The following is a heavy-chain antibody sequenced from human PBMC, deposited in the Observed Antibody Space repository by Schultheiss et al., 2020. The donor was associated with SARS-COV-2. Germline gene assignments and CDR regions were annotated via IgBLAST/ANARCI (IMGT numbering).Heavy chain of an antibody. Sequence: GESLKISCAASGFTFSGSPMNWVRQASGKGLGWIGRIRDKANSYATAYAASVKGRFTISRDDSKNTAYLQMNSLKTEDTAVYYCTRLGCSGGSCYSDYWGQGTLVTVSS. J-gene: IGHJ4*02. CDR3: TRLGCSGGSCYSDY. V-gene: IGHV3-73*01. D-gene: IGHD2-15*01. CDR2: IRDKANSYAT. CDR1: GFTFSGSP.